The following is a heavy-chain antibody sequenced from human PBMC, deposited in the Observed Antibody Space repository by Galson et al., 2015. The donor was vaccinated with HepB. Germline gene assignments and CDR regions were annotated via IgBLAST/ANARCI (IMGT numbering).Heavy chain of an antibody. V-gene: IGHV3-23*01. Sequence: SLRLSCAASGFTFSSYAMSWVRQAPGKGLEWVSAISGSGGSTYYADSVKGRFTISRDNSKNTLYLQMNSLRAEDTAVYYCARDALSVDTAMVTGYWGQGTLVTVSS. CDR3: ARDALSVDTAMVTGY. J-gene: IGHJ4*02. CDR2: ISGSGGST. CDR1: GFTFSSYA. D-gene: IGHD5-18*01.